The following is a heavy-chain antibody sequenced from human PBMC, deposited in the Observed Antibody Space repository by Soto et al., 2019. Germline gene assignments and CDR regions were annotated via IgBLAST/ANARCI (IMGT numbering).Heavy chain of an antibody. J-gene: IGHJ6*02. CDR1: GFTFSSYA. D-gene: IGHD6-19*01. V-gene: IGHV1-69*06. CDR3: ARDQSSGWYPVPQYGMDV. Sequence: SCAASGFTFSSYAMSWVRQAPGQGLEWMGGIIPIFGTANYAQKFQGRVTITADKSTSTAYMELSSLRSEDTAVYYCARDQSSGWYPVPQYGMDVWGQGTTVTVSS. CDR2: IIPIFGTA.